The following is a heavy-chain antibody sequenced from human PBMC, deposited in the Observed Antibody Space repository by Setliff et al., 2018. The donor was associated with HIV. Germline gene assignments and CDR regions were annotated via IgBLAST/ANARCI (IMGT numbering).Heavy chain of an antibody. Sequence: PGGSLRLSCAASGFNFNNHAMHWVRQAPGKGPECVAVISDDGSAKYYGDSVKGRFTISRDNSKDTLYLDLNSLRSVDTAVYYCVRDDSNGPNSLDPWGQGTLVTVSS. CDR3: VRDDSNGPNSLDP. V-gene: IGHV3-30*04. CDR2: ISDDGSAK. D-gene: IGHD2-8*01. J-gene: IGHJ5*02. CDR1: GFNFNNHA.